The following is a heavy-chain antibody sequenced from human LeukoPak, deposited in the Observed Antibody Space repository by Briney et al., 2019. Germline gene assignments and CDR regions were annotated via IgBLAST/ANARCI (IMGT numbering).Heavy chain of an antibody. V-gene: IGHV3-11*04. CDR1: GFTFSDYY. J-gene: IGHJ4*02. CDR2: ISGSSSTI. CDR3: ARDLWRSTDGYSYGLYFDY. D-gene: IGHD5-18*01. Sequence: GGSLRLSCAASGFTFSDYYMSWIRQAPGKGLQWVSYISGSSSTIYYADSVKGRFTISRDNAKNSLYLQMNSLRAEDTAVYYCARDLWRSTDGYSYGLYFDYWGQGTLVTVSS.